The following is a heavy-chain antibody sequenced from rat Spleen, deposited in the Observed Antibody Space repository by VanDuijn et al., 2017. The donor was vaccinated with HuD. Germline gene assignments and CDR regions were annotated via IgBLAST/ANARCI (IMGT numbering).Heavy chain of an antibody. J-gene: IGHJ2*01. V-gene: IGHV2-41*01. Sequence: QVQLKESGPGLVQPSQTLSLTCTVAGFSLSSYNVHWVRQPPGKGLEWMGVIWHTGGTRYNSVLKSRLSISRDTSKSQVFLKMNSLQTEDTATYYCARNNNYFDYWGQGVMVTVSS. CDR1: GFSLSSYN. CDR2: IWHTGGT. CDR3: ARNNNYFDY. D-gene: IGHD1-10*01.